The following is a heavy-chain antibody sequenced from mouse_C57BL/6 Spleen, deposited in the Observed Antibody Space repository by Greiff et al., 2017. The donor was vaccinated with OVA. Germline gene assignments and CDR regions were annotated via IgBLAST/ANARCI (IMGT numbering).Heavy chain of an antibody. Sequence: EVKLMESGGGLVQPGGSLKLSCAASGFTFSDYGMAWVRQAPRKGPEWVAFISNLAYSIYYADTVTGRFPISRENAKNTLYLEMSSLRSEDTAMYYCARSDGSSPFAYWGQGTLVTVSA. CDR3: ARSDGSSPFAY. CDR1: GFTFSDYG. V-gene: IGHV5-15*01. CDR2: ISNLAYSI. D-gene: IGHD1-1*01. J-gene: IGHJ3*01.